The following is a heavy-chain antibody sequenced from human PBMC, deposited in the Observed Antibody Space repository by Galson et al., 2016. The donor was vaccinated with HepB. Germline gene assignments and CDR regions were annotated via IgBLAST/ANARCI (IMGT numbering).Heavy chain of an antibody. D-gene: IGHD1-26*01. Sequence: SLSLSCAASGFTFTDYWMVWVRQAPGKGLEYVANVNRDGSGTHYMDSAKGRFTISRDTARNSVGLQINSLRPEDTGLYYCLSGFTSGIWGQGTMVTVSS. CDR1: GFTFTDYW. J-gene: IGHJ3*02. CDR3: LSGFTSGI. V-gene: IGHV3-7*01. CDR2: VNRDGSGT.